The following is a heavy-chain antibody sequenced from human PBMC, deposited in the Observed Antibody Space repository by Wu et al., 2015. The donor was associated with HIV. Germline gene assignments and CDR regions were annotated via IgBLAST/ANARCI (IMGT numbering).Heavy chain of an antibody. V-gene: IGHV1-2*02. D-gene: IGHD3-22*01. Sequence: QVQLVQSGAEVKKPGASVKVSCKASGYTFTGYYMHWVRQAPGQGLEWMGWINPNSGGTNYAQKFQGRVTMTRDTPISTAYMELSRLRSDDTAVYYCASQYYYDSSGYWAPDYWGQGTLVTVSS. CDR2: INPNSGGT. J-gene: IGHJ4*02. CDR1: GYTFTGYY. CDR3: ASQYYYDSSGYWAPDY.